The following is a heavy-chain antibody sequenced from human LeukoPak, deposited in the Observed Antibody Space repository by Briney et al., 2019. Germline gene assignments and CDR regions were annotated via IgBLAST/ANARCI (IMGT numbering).Heavy chain of an antibody. J-gene: IGHJ4*02. CDR2: IWYDGGKK. Sequence: GSLRLSCAASGFTFRAYAMHWVRQAPGKGLEWVAVIWYDGGKKYYADSVKGRFTISRDNSKNTLYLQMNSLRVEDMAVYYCARVMGGSGSQPDYWGQGTLVTVSS. CDR3: ARVMGGSGSQPDY. V-gene: IGHV3-33*01. CDR1: GFTFRAYA. D-gene: IGHD3-10*01.